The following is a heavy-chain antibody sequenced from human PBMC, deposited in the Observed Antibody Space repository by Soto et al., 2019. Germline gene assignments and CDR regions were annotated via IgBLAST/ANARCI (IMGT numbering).Heavy chain of an antibody. J-gene: IGHJ4*02. CDR1: GYTLTELS. Sequence: ASVKVSCKVSGYTLTELSMHWVRQAPGKGLEWMGGFDPEDGETIYAQKFQGGVTITADESTSTAYMELSSLRSEDTAVYYCARGLQGDTAMGQFDYWGQGTLVTVSS. CDR3: ARGLQGDTAMGQFDY. D-gene: IGHD5-18*01. CDR2: FDPEDGET. V-gene: IGHV1-24*01.